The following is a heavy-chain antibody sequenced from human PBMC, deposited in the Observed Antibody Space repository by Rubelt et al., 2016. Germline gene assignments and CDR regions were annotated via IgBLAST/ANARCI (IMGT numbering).Heavy chain of an antibody. J-gene: IGHJ4*02. CDR1: GFTFSDYY. Sequence: GSLRLSCEASGFTFSDYYMSWIRQTPGKGLEWVSFISSSGSSTYYADSVKGRFTISRDHAKNSLFLQMNSLRAEDTAVYYCARANNYANYWGQGTLVTVSS. V-gene: IGHV3-11*01. D-gene: IGHD2-8*01. CDR2: ISSSGSST. CDR3: ARANNYANY.